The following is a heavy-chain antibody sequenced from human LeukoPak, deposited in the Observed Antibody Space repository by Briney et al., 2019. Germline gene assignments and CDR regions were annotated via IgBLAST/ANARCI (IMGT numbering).Heavy chain of an antibody. V-gene: IGHV3-64*01. CDR3: ARVPPYYDFWSGYIDY. CDR2: ISSNGGST. J-gene: IGHJ4*02. D-gene: IGHD3-3*01. Sequence: GGSLRLSCAASGFTFSSNAMHWVRQAPGKGLEYVSAISSNGGSTNYANSVKGRFTISRDNSKNTLYLQMGSLRAEDMAVYYCARVPPYYDFWSGYIDYWGQGTLVTVSS. CDR1: GFTFSSNA.